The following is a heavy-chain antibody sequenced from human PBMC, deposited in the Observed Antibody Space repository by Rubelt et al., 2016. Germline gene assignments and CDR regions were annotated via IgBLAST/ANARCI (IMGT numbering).Heavy chain of an antibody. V-gene: IGHV3-7*02. J-gene: IGHJ5*01. Sequence: EVQLVESGGGLVQPGGSLRLSCAASGFTFSNYWMNWVRQAPGKGPEWVANIKQDGSEKYYVDSVKGRFTISRDNAKNSLYLQMSSLRAEDTAMYYCTEGFHSRGQGTLVTVSS. CDR2: IKQDGSEK. CDR3: TEGFHS. CDR1: GFTFSNYW.